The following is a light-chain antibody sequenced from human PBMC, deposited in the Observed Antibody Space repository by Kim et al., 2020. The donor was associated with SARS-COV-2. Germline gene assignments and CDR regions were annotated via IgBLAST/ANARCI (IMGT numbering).Light chain of an antibody. CDR2: HDS. CDR3: QAWDSSIL. CDR1: KLGDKY. V-gene: IGLV3-1*01. Sequence: SYELTQPPSVSVSPGQTASITCSGDKLGDKYACWYQQKPGQSPVLVIYHDSKRPSGIPERFSGSNSGNTATLTISGTQAMDEADYYCQAWDSSILFGGGT. J-gene: IGLJ2*01.